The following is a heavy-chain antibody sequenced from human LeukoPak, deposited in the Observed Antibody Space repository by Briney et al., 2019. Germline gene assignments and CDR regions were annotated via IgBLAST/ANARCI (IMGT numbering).Heavy chain of an antibody. CDR3: AKLGFDSSGSHSLVDY. D-gene: IGHD3-22*01. J-gene: IGHJ4*02. CDR2: VSYDGSKK. CDR1: GFTFSSYG. V-gene: IGHV3-30*18. Sequence: GGSLRLSCAASGFTFSSYGMHWVRQPPGKGLEWVGVVSYDGSKKFYADFVKGRFSISRDNSKNTLYVQMNSLGAEDTALYYCAKLGFDSSGSHSLVDYWGQGTPVTVSS.